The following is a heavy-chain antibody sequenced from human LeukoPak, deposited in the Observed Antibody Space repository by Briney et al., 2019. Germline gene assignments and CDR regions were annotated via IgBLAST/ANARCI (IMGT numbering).Heavy chain of an antibody. CDR3: ARGRAMAMYYFDY. D-gene: IGHD5-18*01. CDR1: GGSISSSSYY. V-gene: IGHV4-39*07. CDR2: IYYSGST. J-gene: IGHJ4*02. Sequence: KASETLSLTCTVSGGSISSSSYYWGWIRQPPGKGLEWIGSIYYSGSTYYNPSLKSRVTISVDTSKNQFSLKLSSVTAADTAVYYCARGRAMAMYYFDYWGQGTLVTVSS.